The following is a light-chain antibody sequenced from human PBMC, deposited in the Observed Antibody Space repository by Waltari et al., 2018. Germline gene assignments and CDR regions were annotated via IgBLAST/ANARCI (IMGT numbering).Light chain of an antibody. CDR1: GLPRQY. CDR2: QDT. J-gene: IGLJ2*01. CDR3: QSADGSGTYVV. Sequence: SYELTQPPSVSVSPGQTARITCSGDGLPRQYAYWYQQRPGQAPMLMIYQDTQRPSEIPERFSGSSSGTTVTLTISEVQAEDEADYYCQSADGSGTYVVFGGGTKLTVL. V-gene: IGLV3-25*03.